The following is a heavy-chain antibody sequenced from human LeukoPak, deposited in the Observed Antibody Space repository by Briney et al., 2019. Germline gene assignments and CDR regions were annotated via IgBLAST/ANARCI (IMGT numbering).Heavy chain of an antibody. CDR3: ARGRWHPSVRVDY. J-gene: IGHJ4*02. V-gene: IGHV4-34*01. CDR1: GGSFSGYY. CDR2: INHSGST. D-gene: IGHD6-13*01. Sequence: TSETLSPTCAVYGGSFSGYYWSWIRQPPGKGLEWIGEINHSGSTNYNPSLKSRVTISVDTSKNQFSPKLNSVTAADTAVYYCARGRWHPSVRVDYWGQGTLVTVSS.